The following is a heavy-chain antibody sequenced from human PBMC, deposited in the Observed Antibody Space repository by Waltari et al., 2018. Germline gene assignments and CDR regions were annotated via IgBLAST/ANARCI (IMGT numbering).Heavy chain of an antibody. D-gene: IGHD6-13*01. J-gene: IGHJ4*02. CDR3: ARDGGIAAAGFLYGFDY. CDR1: GFTFSSYG. Sequence: QVQLVESGGGVVQPGRSLRLSCAASGFTFSSYGMHWVRQAPGKGLEWVAVILYDGSKKYYADSVKGRFTSSRDNSKNTLYLQMNSLRAEDTAVYYCARDGGIAAAGFLYGFDYWGQGTLVTVSS. CDR2: ILYDGSKK. V-gene: IGHV3-33*01.